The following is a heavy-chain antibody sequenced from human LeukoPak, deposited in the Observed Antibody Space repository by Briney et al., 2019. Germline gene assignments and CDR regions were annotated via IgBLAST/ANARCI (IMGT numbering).Heavy chain of an antibody. CDR2: ISGSGGST. J-gene: IGHJ4*02. CDR3: AKSRARITMIVVIDY. D-gene: IGHD3-22*01. CDR1: GFTFSSYA. V-gene: IGHV3-23*01. Sequence: PGESLRLSCAASGFTFSSYAMSWVRQAPGKGLEWVSAISGSGGSTYYADSVKGRFTISRDNSKNTLYLQMNSLRAEDTAVYYCAKSRARITMIVVIDYWGQGTLVTVSS.